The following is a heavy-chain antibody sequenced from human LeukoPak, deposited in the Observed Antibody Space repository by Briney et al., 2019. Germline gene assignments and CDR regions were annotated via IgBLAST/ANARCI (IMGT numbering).Heavy chain of an antibody. CDR2: IYYTGVT. CDR3: ARAGYSYGTGYYFDY. CDR1: GGSISSYY. J-gene: IGHJ4*02. V-gene: IGHV4-59*01. D-gene: IGHD5-18*01. Sequence: SETLSLTCTVSGGSISSYYWSWIRLPPGKGLEWIGYIYYTGVTYYNPSLKSRVTISLDTSKNQFSLKLSSVTAADAAVYYCARAGYSYGTGYYFDYWGQGALVTVSS.